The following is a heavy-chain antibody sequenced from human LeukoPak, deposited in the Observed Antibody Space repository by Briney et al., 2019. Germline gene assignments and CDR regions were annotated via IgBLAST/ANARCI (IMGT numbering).Heavy chain of an antibody. CDR1: GGSISSGDYS. V-gene: IGHV4-31*03. D-gene: IGHD2-15*01. CDR2: IHYSGST. CDR3: ARIVSDCCGVRCYKGYLDY. Sequence: SETLSLTCSVSGGSISSGDYSWSWIRQHPGKGLEWIGYIHYSGSTYYNPSLKSRIIMSVDTSKNQFSLRLSSLTAADTALYFCARIVSDCCGVRCYKGYLDYWGQGTLVTVSS. J-gene: IGHJ4*02.